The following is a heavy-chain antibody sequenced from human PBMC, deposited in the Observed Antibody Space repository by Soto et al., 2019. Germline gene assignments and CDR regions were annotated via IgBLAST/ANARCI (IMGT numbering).Heavy chain of an antibody. CDR3: ASGGTTVNRRFDF. D-gene: IGHD4-4*01. CDR2: IIPILDTT. J-gene: IGHJ4*02. V-gene: IGHV1-69*01. Sequence: QVQVVQSGAEVKKPGSSVRVSCKASGGTSSSYAITWMRQAPGRGLEWMGGIIPILDTTDYAQKFQGRVTCTADESTSTVYMELSSLTSEDTAVYYCASGGTTVNRRFDFWGQGTLVTVSS. CDR1: GGTSSSYA.